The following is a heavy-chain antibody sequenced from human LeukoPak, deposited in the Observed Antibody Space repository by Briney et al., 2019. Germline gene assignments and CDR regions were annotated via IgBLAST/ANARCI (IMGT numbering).Heavy chain of an antibody. J-gene: IGHJ6*02. CDR3: AKDSSLGAYYYYYGMDV. CDR2: INRDGSEK. D-gene: IGHD6-6*01. V-gene: IGHV3-7*03. CDR1: GFTFSSYW. Sequence: GGSLRLSCAASGFTFSSYWMNWVRQAPGKGLEWVANINRDGSEKYYVDSVKGRFTISRDNAKNSVFLQMNSLRAEDTAVYYCAKDSSLGAYYYYYGMDVWGQGTTVTVSS.